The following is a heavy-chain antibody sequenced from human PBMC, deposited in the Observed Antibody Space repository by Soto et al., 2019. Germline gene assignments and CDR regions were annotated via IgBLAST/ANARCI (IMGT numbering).Heavy chain of an antibody. CDR1: GGSISSYY. V-gene: IGHV4-59*01. CDR3: ARGGRAAYYYYMGV. J-gene: IGHJ6*03. CDR2: IYYSGST. Sequence: SETLSLTCTVSGGSISSYYWSWVRQPPGKGLEWIGYIYYSGSTNYNPSLKSRVTISVDTSKNQFSLKLSSVTAADTVVYYCARGGRAAYYYYMGVWGNGTTVTVSS.